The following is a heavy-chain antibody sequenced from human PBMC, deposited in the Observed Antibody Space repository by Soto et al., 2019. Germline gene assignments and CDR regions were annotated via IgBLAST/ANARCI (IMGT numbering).Heavy chain of an antibody. J-gene: IGHJ5*02. CDR2: VYSTGST. V-gene: IGHV4-4*07. Sequence: PSETLSLTCTVSGGAITAYYWSWIRQPVGEGLQWIGRVYSTGSTNYNPSLRSRVTMSVDTSQTQFFLRRSSLTAADTAVYYCERDDYYASNNWFENWCQEILETVSS. CDR3: ERDDYYASNNWFEN. CDR1: GGAITAYY. D-gene: IGHD3-22*01.